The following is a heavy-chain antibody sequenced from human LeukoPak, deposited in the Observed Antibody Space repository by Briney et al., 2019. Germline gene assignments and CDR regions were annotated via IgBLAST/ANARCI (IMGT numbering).Heavy chain of an antibody. CDR2: IRSKANSYAT. CDR3: TRGSYDFWSAERGY. D-gene: IGHD3-3*01. CDR1: GFTFSGSA. V-gene: IGHV3-73*01. Sequence: GGSLELSCAASGFTFSGSAMHWVRQASGKGLEWVGRIRSKANSYATAYAASVKGRFTISRDDSKNTAYLQMNSLKTEDTAVYYCTRGSYDFWSAERGYWGQGTLVTVSS. J-gene: IGHJ4*02.